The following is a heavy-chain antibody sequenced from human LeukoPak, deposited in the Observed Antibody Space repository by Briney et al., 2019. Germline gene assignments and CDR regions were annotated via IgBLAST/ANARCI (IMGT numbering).Heavy chain of an antibody. CDR1: GFTFSSYS. V-gene: IGHV3-21*01. Sequence: PGRSLRLSCAASGFTFSSYSMNWVRQAPGKGLEWVSSISSISSYIYYADSVKGRFTISRDNAKNSLYLQMNSLRAEDTAVYYCARLSSGSQDFRNQYYYYGMDVGGQGTTVTVSS. CDR2: ISSISSYI. J-gene: IGHJ6*02. D-gene: IGHD1-26*01. CDR3: ARLSSGSQDFRNQYYYYGMDV.